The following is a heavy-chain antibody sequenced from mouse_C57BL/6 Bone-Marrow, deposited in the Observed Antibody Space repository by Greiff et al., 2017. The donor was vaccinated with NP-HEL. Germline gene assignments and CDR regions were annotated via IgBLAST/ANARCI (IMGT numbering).Heavy chain of an antibody. CDR2: IDPSDSYT. J-gene: IGHJ3*01. V-gene: IGHV1-59*01. D-gene: IGHD2-2*01. CDR3: ARVSTMVKWFAY. CDR1: GYTFTSYW. Sequence: VQLQQPGAELVRPGTSVKLSCKASGYTFTSYWMHWVKQRPGQGLEWIGVIDPSDSYTNYNQKFKGKATLTVDTSSSTAYMQLSSLTSEDSAVYYGARVSTMVKWFAYWGRGTLVTVSA.